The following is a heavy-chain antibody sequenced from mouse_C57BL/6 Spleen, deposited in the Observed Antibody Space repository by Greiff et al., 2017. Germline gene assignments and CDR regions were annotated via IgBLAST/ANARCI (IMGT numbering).Heavy chain of an antibody. CDR1: GFTFSDYG. CDR3: ARPYYYGSSYFDY. J-gene: IGHJ2*01. D-gene: IGHD1-1*01. Sequence: DVKLQESGGGLVKPGGSLKLSCAASGFTFSDYGMHWVRQAPEKGLEWVAYISSGSSTTYYADTVKGRFTISRDNAKNTLFLQLTSLRSEDTAMYYCARPYYYGSSYFDYWGQGTTLTVSS. V-gene: IGHV5-17*01. CDR2: ISSGSSTT.